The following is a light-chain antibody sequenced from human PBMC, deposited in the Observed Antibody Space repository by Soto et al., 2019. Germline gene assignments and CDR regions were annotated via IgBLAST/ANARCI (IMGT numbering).Light chain of an antibody. V-gene: IGKV4-1*01. CDR2: WES. J-gene: IGKJ1*01. CDR1: KLVLSSYVNKNY. CDR3: QQNYSTPWT. Sequence: DIVMTQPPDSMAVPLAERATINFKSSKLVLSSYVNKNYLSWYQQKPGQSPKLLICWESAPESGVSDRFSGCGSGTGCTLTLSSLQAEDVAVYYCQQNYSTPWTFGQGTKGEIK.